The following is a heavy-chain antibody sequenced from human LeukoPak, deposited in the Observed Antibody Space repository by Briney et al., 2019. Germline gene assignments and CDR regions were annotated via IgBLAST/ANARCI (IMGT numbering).Heavy chain of an antibody. J-gene: IGHJ3*02. CDR1: GFTFSSYG. V-gene: IGHV3-30*02. D-gene: IGHD6-13*01. CDR3: AAEGRIAAEVAFDI. Sequence: GGSLRLSCAVSGFTFSSYGMHWVRQAPGKGLEWVAFIQYDGSNKKYADSVKRRFTISRDNSKNTLYLQMNSLRAEDTAVYYCAAEGRIAAEVAFDIWGQGTMVTVSS. CDR2: IQYDGSNK.